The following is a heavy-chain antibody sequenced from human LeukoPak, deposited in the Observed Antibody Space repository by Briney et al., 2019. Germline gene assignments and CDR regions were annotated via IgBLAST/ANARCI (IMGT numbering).Heavy chain of an antibody. J-gene: IGHJ4*02. Sequence: ASVKVSCKASGYTFTGYYMHWVRQAPGQGLEWMGRINPNSGGTNYAQTFQGRVTMTRDTSISTAYMELSRLRSDDTAVNYCARSGVMGSFGDYWGQGTLVTVSS. CDR1: GYTFTGYY. V-gene: IGHV1-2*06. CDR3: ARSGVMGSFGDY. CDR2: INPNSGGT. D-gene: IGHD1-26*01.